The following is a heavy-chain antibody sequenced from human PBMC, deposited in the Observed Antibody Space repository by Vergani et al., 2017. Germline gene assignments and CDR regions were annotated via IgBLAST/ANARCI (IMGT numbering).Heavy chain of an antibody. Sequence: QVRLEESGPGLVKPSETPSLICSVSGYSIGSGFYWAWIRQSPGEGLQWLTSIHNRGKTYHNPSLKSRVAVSLDTSKNRFSLNLTSVTATDTAVYYCARSQGDYWYFDLWGPGSLVTVSS. CDR2: IHNRGKT. J-gene: IGHJ2*01. CDR3: ARSQGDYWYFDL. CDR1: GYSIGSGFY. V-gene: IGHV4-38-2*01. D-gene: IGHD2-21*01.